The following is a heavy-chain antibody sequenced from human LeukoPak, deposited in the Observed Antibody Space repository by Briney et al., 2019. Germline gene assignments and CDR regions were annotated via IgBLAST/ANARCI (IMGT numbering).Heavy chain of an antibody. CDR3: ATSQRTSDRYGNAFDI. CDR1: GFTFSTYW. CDR2: IKSDGGEK. V-gene: IGHV3-7*01. J-gene: IGHJ3*02. D-gene: IGHD6-19*01. Sequence: GGSLRLSCAASGFTFSTYWMSWVRQAPGKGLEWVANIKSDGGEKYYVDSVKGRFTISRDNAKNSLYLQMSSLRAEDTAVYYCATSQRTSDRYGNAFDIWGQGTMVTVSS.